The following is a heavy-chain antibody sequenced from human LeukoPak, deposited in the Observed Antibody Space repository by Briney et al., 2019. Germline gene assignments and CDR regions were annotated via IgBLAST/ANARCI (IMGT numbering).Heavy chain of an antibody. D-gene: IGHD6-19*01. V-gene: IGHV3-7*03. CDR2: INEDGSQK. CDR1: GFIFSTYW. J-gene: IGHJ4*02. Sequence: PGGSLRLSCAASGFIFSTYWMAWVRQAPEKGLEWVANINEDGSQKYYLGSVTGRFTISRDNAKNSLYLQMNSLSAEDTAMYYCARDGGWHRFDYWGQGTLVIVSS. CDR3: ARDGGWHRFDY.